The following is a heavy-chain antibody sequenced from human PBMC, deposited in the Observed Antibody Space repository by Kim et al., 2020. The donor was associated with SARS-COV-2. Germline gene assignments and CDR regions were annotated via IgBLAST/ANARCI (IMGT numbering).Heavy chain of an antibody. CDR3: GGDDIDGSGRYTFDV. J-gene: IGHJ3*01. V-gene: IGHV3-74*01. D-gene: IGHD3-10*01. CDR1: GFTFINYW. Sequence: GGSLRLSCAASGFTFINYWMDWVRQVPGKGLEWVSRVNNDGSVTAYAESVRGRFTISRDNDKNTLYLEMNSLRPGDTAVYYCGGDDIDGSGRYTFDVWG. CDR2: VNNDGSVT.